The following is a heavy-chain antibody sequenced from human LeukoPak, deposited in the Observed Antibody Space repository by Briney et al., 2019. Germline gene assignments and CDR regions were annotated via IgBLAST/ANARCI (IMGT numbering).Heavy chain of an antibody. D-gene: IGHD4-11*01. J-gene: IGHJ4*02. Sequence: QPGRSLRLSCAASGFTFTNFAMHWVRQAPGKGLEWVAFIRYDESDKYYADSVRGRFTISRDNSRNTLYLQMNSLRAEDTAVYYCASGVWDGRLHFDYWGQGTLVTVSS. CDR1: GFTFTNFA. CDR2: IRYDESDK. V-gene: IGHV3-30*02. CDR3: ASGVWDGRLHFDY.